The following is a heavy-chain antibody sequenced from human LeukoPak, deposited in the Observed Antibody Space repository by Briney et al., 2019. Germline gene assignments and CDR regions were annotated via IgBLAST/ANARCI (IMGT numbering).Heavy chain of an antibody. Sequence: SETLSLTCTVSGGSISNYYWRWIRQPPGKGLEWIGYIYYSGSTNYNPSLKSRVTISVDTSENQFSLKLSSVTAADTAVYYCARDAEGYSSGWYVDLWGRGTLVTVSS. CDR2: IYYSGST. V-gene: IGHV4-59*01. J-gene: IGHJ2*01. CDR1: GGSISNYY. D-gene: IGHD6-19*01. CDR3: ARDAEGYSSGWYVDL.